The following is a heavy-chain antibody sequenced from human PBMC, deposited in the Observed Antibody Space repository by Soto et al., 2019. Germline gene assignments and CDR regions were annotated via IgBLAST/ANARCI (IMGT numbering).Heavy chain of an antibody. D-gene: IGHD6-13*01. CDR1: GFTFSSYG. J-gene: IGHJ4*02. Sequence: QAQLVESGGGVVQPGRSLRLSCAASGFTFSSYGMHWVRQAPGKGLEWVAVIWYDGSNKYYADSVKGRFTISRDNSKNKLYLQMNSLRAEDTAVYYCARNSGYSSSWYHFDYWGQGTLVTVSS. CDR3: ARNSGYSSSWYHFDY. CDR2: IWYDGSNK. V-gene: IGHV3-33*01.